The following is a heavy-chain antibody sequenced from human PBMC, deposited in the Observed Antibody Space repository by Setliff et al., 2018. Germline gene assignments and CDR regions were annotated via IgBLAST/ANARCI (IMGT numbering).Heavy chain of an antibody. CDR1: GGSISSGSDY. V-gene: IGHV4-61*09. CDR3: ARESATIGEFPLYYFDK. J-gene: IGHJ4*02. Sequence: SETLSLTCSVSGGSISSGSDYRTWIRQPAGRGLEWIGHIYTGGATDYNLSLKSRVTISLDSSKNQFSLRLSSVTAADAAVYFCARESATIGEFPLYYFDKWGQGIPVTVSS. D-gene: IGHD3-10*01. CDR2: IYTGGAT.